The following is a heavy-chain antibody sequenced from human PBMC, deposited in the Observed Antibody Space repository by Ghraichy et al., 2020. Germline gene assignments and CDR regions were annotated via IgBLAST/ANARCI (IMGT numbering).Heavy chain of an antibody. CDR2: IRYDGSNK. J-gene: IGHJ5*02. CDR3: AKDGILRSGGSGYGSWFDP. V-gene: IGHV3-30*02. D-gene: IGHD2-15*01. Sequence: GGSLRLSCAASGFTFSSYGMHWVRQAPGKGLEWVAFIRYDGSNKYYADSVKGRFTISRDNSKNTLYLQMNSLRAEDTAVYYCAKDGILRSGGSGYGSWFDPWGQGTLVTVSS. CDR1: GFTFSSYG.